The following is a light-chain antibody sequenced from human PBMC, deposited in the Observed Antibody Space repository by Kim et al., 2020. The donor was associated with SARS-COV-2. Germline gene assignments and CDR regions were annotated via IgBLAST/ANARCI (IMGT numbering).Light chain of an antibody. CDR1: QSVSSPS. J-gene: IGKJ2*01. Sequence: SPGERSTLSCSASQSVSSPSLAWYLQTPGQAPRLLIYGASSRATGIPDRFSGSGSGTDFTLTISSLEPEDFAVYYCQQYGSSPYTFGQGTKLEI. V-gene: IGKV3-20*01. CDR2: GAS. CDR3: QQYGSSPYT.